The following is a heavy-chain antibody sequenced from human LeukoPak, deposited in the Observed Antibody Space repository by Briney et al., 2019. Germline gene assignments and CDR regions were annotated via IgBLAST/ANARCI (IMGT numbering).Heavy chain of an antibody. J-gene: IGHJ6*04. CDR3: AELGITMIGGV. D-gene: IGHD3-10*02. CDR1: GFTFISCE. Sequence: RGSLRLSRLSSGFTFISCEINWLRPAPGRELAWVSYISSSGSTIYYADSVKGRFTISRDNAKNSLYLKMSSLRAEDTAVYYCAELGITMIGGVWGKGTTVTISS. CDR2: ISSSGSTI. V-gene: IGHV3-48*03.